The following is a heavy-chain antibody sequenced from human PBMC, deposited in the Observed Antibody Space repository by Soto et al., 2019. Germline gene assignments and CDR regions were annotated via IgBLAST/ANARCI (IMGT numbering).Heavy chain of an antibody. CDR2: IIPIFGTA. CDR1: GGTFSSYA. D-gene: IGHD1-1*01. CDR3: ARGERAGTTWRRYYGMDV. V-gene: IGHV1-69*13. J-gene: IGHJ6*02. Sequence: VASVKVSCKASGGTFSSYAISWVGQAPGQGVEWMGGIIPIFGTANYAQKFQGRVTITADESTSTAYMELSSLRSEDTAVYYCARGERAGTTWRRYYGMDVWGQGTTVTVSS.